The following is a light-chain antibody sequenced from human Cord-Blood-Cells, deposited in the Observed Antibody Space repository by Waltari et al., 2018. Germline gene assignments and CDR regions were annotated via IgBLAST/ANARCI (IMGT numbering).Light chain of an antibody. V-gene: IGKV3-20*01. CDR3: QQYGSSPLT. CDR1: PCVRGSY. Sequence: EIVLTQTPGTLSLSPGERATLSSRASPCVRGSYLAWYQQKPGQAPMLLIYGASSRATGIPDRFSGGGSVTDFTLSISRLEPEDFTVYYCQQYGSSPLTFGGGTKWEIK. J-gene: IGKJ4*01. CDR2: GAS.